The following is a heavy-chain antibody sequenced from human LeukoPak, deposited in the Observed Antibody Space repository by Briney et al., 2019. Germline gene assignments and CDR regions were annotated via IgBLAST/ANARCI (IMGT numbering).Heavy chain of an antibody. J-gene: IGHJ4*02. CDR3: ARDPRGGAPEFDY. CDR1: GYTFISYG. Sequence: GAPVKVSCKASGYTFISYGISWVRQAPGQGLEWMGWISAYNGNTKYAQKLQGRVTMTTHTSTSTAYMELRSLRSDATAVYHCARDPRGGAPEFDYWGQGTLLTVSS. D-gene: IGHD3-10*01. CDR2: ISAYNGNT. V-gene: IGHV1-18*01.